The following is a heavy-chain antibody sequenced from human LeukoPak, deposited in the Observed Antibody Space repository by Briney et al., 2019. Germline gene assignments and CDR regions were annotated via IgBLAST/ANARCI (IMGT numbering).Heavy chain of an antibody. J-gene: IGHJ4*02. D-gene: IGHD3-3*01. CDR2: INHSGST. Sequence: SETLSLTCAVYGGSFSGYYWSWIRQPPGKGLEWIGEINHSGSTNYNPSLKSRVTISVDTSKNQLSLKLSSVTAADTAVYYCASTQRFWSGYYTGMGYWGQGTLVTVSS. V-gene: IGHV4-34*01. CDR3: ASTQRFWSGYYTGMGY. CDR1: GGSFSGYY.